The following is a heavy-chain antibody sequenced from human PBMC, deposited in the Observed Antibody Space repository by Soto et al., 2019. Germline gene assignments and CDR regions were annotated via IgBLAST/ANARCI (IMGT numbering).Heavy chain of an antibody. CDR2: IYWDDDK. CDR3: AHRPIVGATTYYYYYGMDV. CDR1: GFSLSTSGVG. V-gene: IGHV2-5*02. Sequence: SGPTLVNPTQTLTLTCTFSGFSLSTSGVGVGWIRQPPGKALEWLALIYWDDDKRYSPSLKSRLTITKDTSKNRVVLTMTNMDPVDTATYYCAHRPIVGATTYYYYYGMDVWGQGTTVTV. D-gene: IGHD1-26*01. J-gene: IGHJ6*02.